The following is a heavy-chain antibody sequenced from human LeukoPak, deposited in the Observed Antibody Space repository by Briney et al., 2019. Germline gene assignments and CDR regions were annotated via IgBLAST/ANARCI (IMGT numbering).Heavy chain of an antibody. V-gene: IGHV3-33*08. CDR2: IWYDGSNK. Sequence: GSLRLSCAASGFTVKDNFMSWVRQAPGKGLEWVAVIWYDGSNKYYADSVKGRFTISRDNSKNTLYLQMNSLRAEDTAVYYCARDIAVAGAFDIWGQGTMVTVSS. J-gene: IGHJ3*02. D-gene: IGHD6-19*01. CDR3: ARDIAVAGAFDI. CDR1: GFTVKDNF.